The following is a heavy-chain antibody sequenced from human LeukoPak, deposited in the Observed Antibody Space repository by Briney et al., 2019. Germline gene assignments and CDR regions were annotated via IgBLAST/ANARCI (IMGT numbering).Heavy chain of an antibody. Sequence: SETLSLTCAVYGGSFSGYYWSWIRQPPGKGLEWIGEINHSGSTNYNPSLKSRVTMSVDTSKNQFSLKLSSVTAADTAVYYCARGRSDKRYYYGSGTPLGDIRYYYYMDVWGKGTTVTVSS. CDR3: ARGRSDKRYYYGSGTPLGDIRYYYYMDV. CDR1: GGSFSGYY. J-gene: IGHJ6*03. CDR2: INHSGST. V-gene: IGHV4-34*01. D-gene: IGHD3-10*01.